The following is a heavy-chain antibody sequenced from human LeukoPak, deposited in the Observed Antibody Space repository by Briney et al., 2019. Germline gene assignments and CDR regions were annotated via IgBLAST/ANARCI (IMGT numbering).Heavy chain of an antibody. Sequence: PGGSLRLSCAASGLTFGGYAMRWVRQAPGKGLEWVSVISCSGGSTCYADSVKGRFTISRDNARNSLYMQINTLSADDAASYYCAKNIGGSGSEGWFALCGQGTLVLVSS. CDR2: ISCSGGST. D-gene: IGHD3-10*01. CDR1: GLTFGGYA. V-gene: IGHV3-9*01. CDR3: AKNIGGSGSEGWFAL. J-gene: IGHJ5*02.